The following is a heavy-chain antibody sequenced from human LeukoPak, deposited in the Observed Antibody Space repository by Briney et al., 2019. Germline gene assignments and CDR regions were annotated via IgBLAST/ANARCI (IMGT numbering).Heavy chain of an antibody. Sequence: PGGSLRLSCGASGFTFSSSAMHWVRQGPGKGLEWVAYIAHHGNNKYYADSVKGRFTISRDNSKGSLCLQMNSLRADDTAVYYCAKDGSWSCTDWGQGTLVRVSS. V-gene: IGHV3-30*02. D-gene: IGHD2-8*02. CDR2: IAHHGNNK. CDR1: GFTFSSSA. CDR3: AKDGSWSCTD. J-gene: IGHJ4*02.